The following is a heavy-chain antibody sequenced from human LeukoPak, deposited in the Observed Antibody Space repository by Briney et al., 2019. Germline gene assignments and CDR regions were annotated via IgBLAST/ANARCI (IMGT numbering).Heavy chain of an antibody. CDR1: GFTFSSYE. J-gene: IGHJ4*02. Sequence: GGSLRLSCAASGFTFSSYEMNWVRQAPGKGPEWVSYISSSGSTIYYADSVKGRFTISRDNAKNSLYLQMNSLRAEDTAVYYCARGGRITMIVVVRHFDYWGQGTLVTVSS. V-gene: IGHV3-48*03. D-gene: IGHD3-22*01. CDR2: ISSSGSTI. CDR3: ARGGRITMIVVVRHFDY.